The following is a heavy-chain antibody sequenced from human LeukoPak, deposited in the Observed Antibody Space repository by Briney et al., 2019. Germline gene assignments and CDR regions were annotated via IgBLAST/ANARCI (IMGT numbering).Heavy chain of an antibody. CDR3: ARQASATEDLDY. CDR2: IYPGDFDT. J-gene: IGHJ4*02. CDR1: GYSFTSYW. Sequence: GESLKISCKGSGYSFTSYWIAWVRQMPGKGLEWMGIIYPGDFDTRYSPSFQGQVTISADKSISTAYLQWTSLKASDTAMYYCARQASATEDLDYWGQGTLVTVSS. V-gene: IGHV5-51*01.